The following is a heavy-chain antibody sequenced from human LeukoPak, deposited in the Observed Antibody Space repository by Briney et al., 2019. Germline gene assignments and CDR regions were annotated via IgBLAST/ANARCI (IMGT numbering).Heavy chain of an antibody. V-gene: IGHV4-39*01. CDR3: ARREGPSNFDY. Sequence: SETLSLTCTVSGGSISSSSYYCGWIRQPPGKGLEWIGSIYYSGSTYYNPSLKSRVTISVDTSKNQFSLKLSSVTAADTAVYYCARREGPSNFDYWGQGTLVTVSS. CDR2: IYYSGST. CDR1: GGSISSSSYY. J-gene: IGHJ4*02.